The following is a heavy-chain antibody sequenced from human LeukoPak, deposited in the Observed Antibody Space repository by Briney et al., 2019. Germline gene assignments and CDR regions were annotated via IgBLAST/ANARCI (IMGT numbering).Heavy chain of an antibody. V-gene: IGHV3-23*01. CDR1: GFTCSNYW. D-gene: IGHD5-24*01. J-gene: IGHJ4*02. CDR3: ASLERWLQF. CDR2: ISGSGGST. Sequence: GGSLRLSCAASGFTCSNYWMSWVRQAPGKGLEWVSAISGSGGSTYYADSVKGRFTISRDNSKNTLSLQMNSLRAEDTAVYYCASLERWLQFWGQGTLVTVSS.